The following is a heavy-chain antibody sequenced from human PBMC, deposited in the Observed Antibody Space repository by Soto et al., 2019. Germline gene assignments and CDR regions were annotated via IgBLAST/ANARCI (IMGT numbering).Heavy chain of an antibody. D-gene: IGHD3-3*01. J-gene: IGHJ6*02. CDR3: ARDQIRGSSLDFWSGYYKGYYYYYGMDV. Sequence: ETMSLTCTVSLGSISSYYCSWIRQPPGKGLGWIGDIYYSGSTNYNPSLKSRVTISVDTSKNQFSLKLSSVTAADTAVYYCARDQIRGSSLDFWSGYYKGYYYYYGMDVWGQGTTVTVSS. V-gene: IGHV4-59*01. CDR2: IYYSGST. CDR1: LGSISSYY.